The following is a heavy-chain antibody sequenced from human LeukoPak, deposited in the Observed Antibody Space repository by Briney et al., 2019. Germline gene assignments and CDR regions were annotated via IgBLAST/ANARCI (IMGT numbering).Heavy chain of an antibody. CDR1: GFTFSSYA. V-gene: IGHV3-23*01. J-gene: IGHJ6*02. D-gene: IGHD2-15*01. CDR2: ISGSGGST. Sequence: QLGGSLRLSCAASGFTFSSYAMSWVRQAPGKGLEWVSAISGSGGSTYYADSVKGRFTISRDNSKNTLYLQMNSLRAEDTAVYYCAKDRCGGSCYSIGCCGMDVWGQGTTVTVSS. CDR3: AKDRCGGSCYSIGCCGMDV.